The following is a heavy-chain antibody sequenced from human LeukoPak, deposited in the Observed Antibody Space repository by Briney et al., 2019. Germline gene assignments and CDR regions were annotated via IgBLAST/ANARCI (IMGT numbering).Heavy chain of an antibody. Sequence: ASVKVSCKASGYTFTGYYMHWVRQAPGQGLEWMGIINPSGGSTSYAQKFQGRVTMTRDTSTSTVYMELSSLRSEDTAVYYCARGTYGDYNQPTFDYWGQGTLVTVSS. CDR2: INPSGGST. CDR1: GYTFTGYY. CDR3: ARGTYGDYNQPTFDY. J-gene: IGHJ4*02. D-gene: IGHD4-17*01. V-gene: IGHV1-46*01.